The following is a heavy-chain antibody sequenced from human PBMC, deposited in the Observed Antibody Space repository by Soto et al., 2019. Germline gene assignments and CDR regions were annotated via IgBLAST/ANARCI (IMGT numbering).Heavy chain of an antibody. V-gene: IGHV3-33*01. CDR2: IWYDGSQQ. CDR1: GFTFSRFG. Sequence: QVQLVESGGGVVQPGGSLRLSCAASGFTFSRFGMHWVRQAPGKGLEWVAIIWYDGSQQFYADSVKGRFTISRDTSRNILYLQMNSPRAEDTAVYYCTRANTSPFDYWGQGALVTVSS. CDR3: TRANTSPFDY. J-gene: IGHJ4*02.